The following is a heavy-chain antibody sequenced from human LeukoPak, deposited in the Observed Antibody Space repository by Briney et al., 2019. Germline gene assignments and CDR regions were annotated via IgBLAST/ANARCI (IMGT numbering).Heavy chain of an antibody. CDR2: IHDDGST. CDR3: ARGSGSGNWYFDL. D-gene: IGHD2-15*01. CDR1: GAPISSYD. J-gene: IGHJ2*01. V-gene: IGHV4-59*01. Sequence: TPSEPLDLPFPLPGAPISSYDWSWTRKPPGKGWEWSGYIHDDGSTNYNPSLKSRVSITVDTSKNQFSLKLSSVTAADTAVYYCARGSGSGNWYFDLWGRGTLVTVSS.